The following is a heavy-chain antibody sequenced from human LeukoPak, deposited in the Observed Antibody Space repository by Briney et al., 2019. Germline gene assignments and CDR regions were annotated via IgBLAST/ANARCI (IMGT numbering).Heavy chain of an antibody. J-gene: IGHJ4*02. V-gene: IGHV3-30*18. CDR2: TSYDGSNK. D-gene: IGHD2-2*01. Sequence: GGSLRLSCTASGFTFSSYGMHWVRQAPGKGLEWVAITSYDGSNKNYADSVKGRFTISRDNSKNTLYLQMNSLRPEDTAVYYCAKGYCSSITCYDDRGAFDYWGQGTLVTVSS. CDR1: GFTFSSYG. CDR3: AKGYCSSITCYDDRGAFDY.